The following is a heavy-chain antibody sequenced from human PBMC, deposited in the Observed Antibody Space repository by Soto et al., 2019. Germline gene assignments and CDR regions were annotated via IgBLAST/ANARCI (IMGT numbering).Heavy chain of an antibody. J-gene: IGHJ4*02. D-gene: IGHD6-13*01. CDR2: INPDTGGT. Sequence: QVQLVQSGAEVKKSGASVKVSCKASGYTFTAYYIHWLRQAPGQGLEWLGWINPDTGGTDYAQKFQGWVTLTRDTSKTTAYMELSSLKSDDTAVFYCGRAVGRDGRSWYRGAYDSWGQGTLITVSS. CDR3: GRAVGRDGRSWYRGAYDS. CDR1: GYTFTAYY. V-gene: IGHV1-2*04.